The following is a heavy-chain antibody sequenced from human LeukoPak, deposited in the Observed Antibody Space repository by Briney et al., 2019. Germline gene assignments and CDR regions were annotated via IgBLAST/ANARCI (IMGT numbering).Heavy chain of an antibody. CDR3: AREWYYYDSSGYISRRWFDY. CDR2: ICYSGST. J-gene: IGHJ4*02. D-gene: IGHD3-22*01. CDR1: GGSISSNSYY. Sequence: PSETLSLTCTVSGGSISSNSYYWGWIRQPPGKGLEWIGSICYSGSTYYNPSLKSRVTISVDTSKNQFSLKLSSVTAADTAVYYCAREWYYYDSSGYISRRWFDYWGQGTLVTVSS. V-gene: IGHV4-39*07.